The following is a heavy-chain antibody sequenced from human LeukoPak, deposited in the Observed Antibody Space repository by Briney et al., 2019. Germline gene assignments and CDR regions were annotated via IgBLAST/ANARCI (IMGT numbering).Heavy chain of an antibody. CDR3: AGGYCSGGSCYSSYYYYYGMDV. CDR1: GFTFSSYS. V-gene: IGHV3-23*01. J-gene: IGHJ6*02. Sequence: GGSLRLSCAASGFTFSSYSMNWVRQAPGKRLEWVSAISGSGGSTYYADSVKGRFTISRDNSKNTLYLQMNSLRAEDTAVYYCAGGYCSGGSCYSSYYYYYGMDVWGQGTTVTVSS. D-gene: IGHD2-15*01. CDR2: ISGSGGST.